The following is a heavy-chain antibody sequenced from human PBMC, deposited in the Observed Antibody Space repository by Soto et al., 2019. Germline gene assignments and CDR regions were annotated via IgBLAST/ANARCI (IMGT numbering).Heavy chain of an antibody. Sequence: QVQLVQSGAEVKKPGASVKVSCKASGYTFTSYGISWVRQAPGQGLEWMGWISAYNGNTDYAQKLQGRVTMTTDTSTSTAYMELRSLRSDDTAVYYCARGSATRIVVVTAMVDYWGQGTLVTVSS. CDR3: ARGSATRIVVVTAMVDY. J-gene: IGHJ4*02. D-gene: IGHD2-21*02. CDR2: ISAYNGNT. V-gene: IGHV1-18*01. CDR1: GYTFTSYG.